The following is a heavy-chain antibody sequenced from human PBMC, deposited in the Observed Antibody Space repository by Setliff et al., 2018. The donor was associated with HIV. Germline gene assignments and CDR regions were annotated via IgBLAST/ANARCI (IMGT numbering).Heavy chain of an antibody. D-gene: IGHD3-22*01. V-gene: IGHV1-24*01. Sequence: ASVKVSCKVSGYSLTELSIHWVRQAPGEGLEWMGGFDPEDDETVYAEKFQGRVTMTEDTSTDTAYMALSSLRSEDTAVYYCARDRLNLHYYDSSGYYYGPDAFDIWGQGTVVTVSS. CDR3: ARDRLNLHYYDSSGYYYGPDAFDI. J-gene: IGHJ3*02. CDR2: FDPEDDET. CDR1: GYSLTELS.